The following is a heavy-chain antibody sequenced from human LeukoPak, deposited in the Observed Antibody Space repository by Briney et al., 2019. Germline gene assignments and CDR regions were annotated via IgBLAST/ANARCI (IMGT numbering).Heavy chain of an antibody. CDR3: ARGPYSYDSSGAFDI. J-gene: IGHJ3*02. CDR2: ISSSGST. D-gene: IGHD3-22*01. V-gene: IGHV4-61*02. CDR1: GDSISSGDYY. Sequence: SETLSLTCAVSGDSISSGDYYWSWIRQPAGKGLEWIGRISSSGSTNYNPSLKSRVTISVDTSKNQFSLKLSSVTAADTAVYFCARGPYSYDSSGAFDIWGQGTMVTVSS.